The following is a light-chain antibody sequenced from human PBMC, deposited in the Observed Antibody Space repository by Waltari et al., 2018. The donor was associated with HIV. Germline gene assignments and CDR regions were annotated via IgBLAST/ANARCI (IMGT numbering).Light chain of an antibody. CDR2: KAS. Sequence: DIQMTQSPSTLSASVGDRVTITCRASQSISDWLAWYQQKPGKAPNLLIYKASSLQSGVPSRFSGSGSGTEFTLTISSLQPDDFATYYCQQYNTFTFGGGTKVEIK. V-gene: IGKV1-5*03. CDR1: QSISDW. CDR3: QQYNTFT. J-gene: IGKJ4*01.